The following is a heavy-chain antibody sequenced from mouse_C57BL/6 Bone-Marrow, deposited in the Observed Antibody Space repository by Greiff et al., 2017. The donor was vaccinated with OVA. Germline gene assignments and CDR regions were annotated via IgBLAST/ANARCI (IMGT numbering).Heavy chain of an antibody. Sequence: VHLVESGAELARPGASVKLSCKASGYTFTSYGISWVKQRTGQGLEWIGEIYPRSGNTYYNEKFKGKATLTADKSSSTAYMELRSLTSEDSAVYFCARRRLAYWGQGTLVTVSA. CDR1: GYTFTSYG. J-gene: IGHJ3*01. CDR2: IYPRSGNT. CDR3: ARRRLAY. V-gene: IGHV1-81*01.